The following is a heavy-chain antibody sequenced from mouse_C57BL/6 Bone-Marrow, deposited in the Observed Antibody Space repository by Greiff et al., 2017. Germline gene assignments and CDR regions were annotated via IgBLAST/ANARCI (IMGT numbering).Heavy chain of an antibody. V-gene: IGHV14-4*01. CDR1: GFNIKDDY. CDR3: TTYGVRFDY. CDR2: IDPENGDH. D-gene: IGHD1-1*01. Sequence: VQLQQSGAELVRPGASVKLSCTASGFNIKDDYMHWVKQRPEQGLVWIGWIDPENGDHEYDSKFQGKDTITAAPSSNTAYLQLSSLTSEDTAVDYCTTYGVRFDYWGQGTTLTVSS. J-gene: IGHJ2*01.